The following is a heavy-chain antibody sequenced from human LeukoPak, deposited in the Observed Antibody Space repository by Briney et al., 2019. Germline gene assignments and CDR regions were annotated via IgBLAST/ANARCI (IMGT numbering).Heavy chain of an antibody. CDR2: ISYDGSNK. CDR1: GFTFSSYA. V-gene: IGHV3-30-3*01. D-gene: IGHD4/OR15-4a*01. J-gene: IGHJ4*02. CDR3: ARDKGAFQNPLNYFDY. Sequence: GGSLRLSCAASGFTFSSYAMHWVRQAPGKGLEWVAVISYDGSNKYYADSVKGRFTISRDNSKNTLYLQMNSLRAEDTAVYYCARDKGAFQNPLNYFDYWGQGTLVTVSS.